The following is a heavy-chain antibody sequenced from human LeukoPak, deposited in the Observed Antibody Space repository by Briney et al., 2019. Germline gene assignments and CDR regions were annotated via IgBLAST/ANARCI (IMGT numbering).Heavy chain of an antibody. D-gene: IGHD6-13*01. V-gene: IGHV4-34*01. CDR3: ARTIAAAGTYYFDY. J-gene: IGHJ4*02. Sequence: PSETLSLTCAVYGGSFSGYYWSWIRQPPVKGLEWIGEINHSGSTNYNPSLKSRVTISVDTSKNQFSLKLSSVTAADTAVYYCARTIAAAGTYYFDYWGQGTLVTVSS. CDR1: GGSFSGYY. CDR2: INHSGST.